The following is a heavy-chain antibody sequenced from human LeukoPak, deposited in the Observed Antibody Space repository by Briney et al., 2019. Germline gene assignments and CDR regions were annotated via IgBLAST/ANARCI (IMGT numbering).Heavy chain of an antibody. CDR3: AKDLQWGDYYYGMDV. J-gene: IGHJ6*02. CDR2: ISGSGGST. D-gene: IGHD1-26*01. V-gene: IGHV3-23*01. Sequence: QPGGSLRLSCAASGFTFSTYAMSWAPQAPGKGLEWVSAISGSGGSTYHADSVKGRFTMSRDNSKNTLYLQMNSLRAEDTAVYYCAKDLQWGDYYYGMDVWGQGTTVTVSS. CDR1: GFTFSTYA.